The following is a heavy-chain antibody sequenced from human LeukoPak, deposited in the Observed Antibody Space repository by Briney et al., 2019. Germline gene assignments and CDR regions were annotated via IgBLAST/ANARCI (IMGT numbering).Heavy chain of an antibody. D-gene: IGHD6-19*01. Sequence: PGGSLRLSCAASGSTFSSYGMSWVRQAPGKGLEWVSAISGSGGSTYYADSVKGRFTISRDNSKNTLYLQMNSLRAEDTAVYYCAKDSEYSSGWYPPDYWGQGTLVTVSS. V-gene: IGHV3-23*01. CDR3: AKDSEYSSGWYPPDY. CDR2: ISGSGGST. CDR1: GSTFSSYG. J-gene: IGHJ4*02.